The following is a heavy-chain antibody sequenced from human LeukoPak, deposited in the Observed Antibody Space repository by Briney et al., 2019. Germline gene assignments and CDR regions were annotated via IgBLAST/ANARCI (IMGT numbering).Heavy chain of an antibody. Sequence: ASVKVSCKASGYTFTSYDINWVRQATGQGLEWMGWMNPNSGNTGYAQKFQGRVTMTRSTSISTAYMELSSLRSEDTAVYYCARGSVAGYFYYYYYMDVWGKGTTVTISS. J-gene: IGHJ6*03. V-gene: IGHV1-8*02. CDR2: MNPNSGNT. CDR3: ARGSVAGYFYYYYYMDV. D-gene: IGHD6-19*01. CDR1: GYTFTSYD.